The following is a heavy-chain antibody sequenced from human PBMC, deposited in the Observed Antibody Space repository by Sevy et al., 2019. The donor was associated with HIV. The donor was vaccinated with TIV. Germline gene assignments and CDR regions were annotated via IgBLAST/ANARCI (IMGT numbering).Heavy chain of an antibody. D-gene: IGHD3-10*01. CDR2: INYSGST. CDR1: GGSISSYY. V-gene: IGHV4-59*12. Sequence: SETLSLTCTVSGGSISSYYWSWIRQPPGKGLEWIGYINYSGSTNYNPSLKSRVTIFVDTSKNQMSLKLSSVTAADTAVYYCARLGGMVRGVIIPNWFDPWGQGTLVTVSS. J-gene: IGHJ5*02. CDR3: ARLGGMVRGVIIPNWFDP.